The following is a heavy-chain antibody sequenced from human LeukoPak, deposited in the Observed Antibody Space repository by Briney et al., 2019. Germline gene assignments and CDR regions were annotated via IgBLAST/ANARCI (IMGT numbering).Heavy chain of an antibody. Sequence: PSETLSLTCTVSGGSISSSSYYWGWIRQPPGKGLEWIGRIYYSGSTYYNPSLKSRGTISVDTSKNQFSLKLRSVTAADTAVYYCASFPKYYYDSSGRRAFDIWGQGTMVTVSS. V-gene: IGHV4-39*01. CDR2: IYYSGST. CDR3: ASFPKYYYDSSGRRAFDI. CDR1: GGSISSSSYY. D-gene: IGHD3-22*01. J-gene: IGHJ3*02.